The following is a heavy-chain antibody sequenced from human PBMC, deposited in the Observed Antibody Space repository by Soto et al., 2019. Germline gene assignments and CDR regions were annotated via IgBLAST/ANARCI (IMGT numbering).Heavy chain of an antibody. J-gene: IGHJ5*02. D-gene: IGHD1-1*01. V-gene: IGHV4-30-2*01. Sequence: SETLSLTCTVSGDSISSGAYSWSWIRQPPGKGLEWIGYIYHSGSTYYNPSLKSRVTISVDRSKNQFSLKLSSVTAADTAVYYCARALQSYNWFDPWGQGTLVTVSS. CDR3: ARALQSYNWFDP. CDR1: GDSISSGAYS. CDR2: IYHSGST.